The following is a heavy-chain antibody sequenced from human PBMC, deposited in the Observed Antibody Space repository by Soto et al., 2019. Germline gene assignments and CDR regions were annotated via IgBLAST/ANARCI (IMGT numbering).Heavy chain of an antibody. CDR1: GGSISSGDYS. V-gene: IGHV4-30-2*01. D-gene: IGHD3-10*01. CDR2: IYFGGST. J-gene: IGHJ4*02. Sequence: QLQLQESGSGLVKPSQTLSLTCAVSGGSISSGDYSWNWIRQPPGKGLEWIGYIYFGGSTYYHPSLQSRVTMSVDWSRYQFSLKLNSVTAADTAVYYCARVKREFDTSGPVYYWGQAILATVSS. CDR3: ARVKREFDTSGPVYY.